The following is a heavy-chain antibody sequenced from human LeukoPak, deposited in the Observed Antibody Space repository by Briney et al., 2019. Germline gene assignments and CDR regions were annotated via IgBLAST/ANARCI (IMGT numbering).Heavy chain of an antibody. CDR2: MNPNSGNT. J-gene: IGHJ4*02. Sequence: GASVKVSCKASGYTFTGYYMHWVRQATGQGLEWMGWMNPNSGNTGYAQKFQGRVTITRNTSISTAYMELSSLRSEDTAVYYCARGREYYGSGRWFDYWGQGTLVTVSS. CDR3: ARGREYYGSGRWFDY. CDR1: GYTFTGYY. V-gene: IGHV1-8*03. D-gene: IGHD3-10*01.